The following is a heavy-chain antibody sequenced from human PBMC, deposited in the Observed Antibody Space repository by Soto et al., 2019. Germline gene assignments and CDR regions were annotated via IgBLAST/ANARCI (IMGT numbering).Heavy chain of an antibody. CDR3: ARAHSSGRIIDY. V-gene: IGHV4-31*03. J-gene: IGHJ4*02. Sequence: QVQLQESGPGLVKPSETLSLTCIVSGGSITSGGYYWNWIRQHPGKGLEWIGYIYYSGSTYYNPSLKSRVTISVDTSKNQFSLKLSSVTAVDTAVYYCARAHSSGRIIDYWGQGTLVSVSS. D-gene: IGHD6-19*01. CDR1: GGSITSGGYY. CDR2: IYYSGST.